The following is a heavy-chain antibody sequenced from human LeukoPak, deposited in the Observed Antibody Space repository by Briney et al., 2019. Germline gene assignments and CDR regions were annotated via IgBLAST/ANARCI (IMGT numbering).Heavy chain of an antibody. CDR1: GGSISTYY. Sequence: SETLSLTCTVSGGSISTYYWSWIRQPAGKGLEWIGRMYISGETNYNPSLKSRVTMSLDTSKNQFSLKLSSVTAADTAVYYCARRRYCSSTSCPPPYYYYMDVWGKGTTVTVSS. CDR3: ARRRYCSSTSCPPPYYYYMDV. J-gene: IGHJ6*03. D-gene: IGHD2-2*01. CDR2: MYISGET. V-gene: IGHV4-4*07.